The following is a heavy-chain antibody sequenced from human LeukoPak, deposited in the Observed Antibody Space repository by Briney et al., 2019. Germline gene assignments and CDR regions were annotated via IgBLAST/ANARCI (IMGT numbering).Heavy chain of an antibody. Sequence: GGSLRLSCAASGFTFSSYAMSWVRQAPGKGLEWVSAISGSGGSTYYADSVKGRFTISRDNSKNTLYLQMDSLRAEDTAVYYCAKDNRIYYDSSGYHDYWGQGTLVTVSS. D-gene: IGHD3-22*01. CDR1: GFTFSSYA. CDR3: AKDNRIYYDSSGYHDY. CDR2: ISGSGGST. J-gene: IGHJ4*02. V-gene: IGHV3-23*01.